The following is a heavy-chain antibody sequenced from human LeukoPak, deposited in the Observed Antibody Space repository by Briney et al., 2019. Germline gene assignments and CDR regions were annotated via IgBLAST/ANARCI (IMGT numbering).Heavy chain of an antibody. Sequence: SETLSLTCTVSGGSISSSSYYWGWIRQPPGKGLEWIGSIYYSGSTYYNPSLKSRVTISVDTSKNQFSLKLSSVTAADTAVYYCARTGIAAAGHWGQGTLVTVSS. D-gene: IGHD6-13*01. CDR3: ARTGIAAAGH. CDR2: IYYSGST. V-gene: IGHV4-39*07. CDR1: GGSISSSSYY. J-gene: IGHJ4*02.